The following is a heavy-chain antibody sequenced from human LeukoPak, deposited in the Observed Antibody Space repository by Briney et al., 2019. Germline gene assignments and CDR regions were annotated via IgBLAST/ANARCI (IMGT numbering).Heavy chain of an antibody. CDR1: GGSISSYY. CDR2: IYYSGST. J-gene: IGHJ4*02. Sequence: SETLSLTCTVSGGSISSYYWSWIRQPPGKGLEWIGYIYYSGSTNYNPSLKSRVTMSVDTSKNHFSLKLSSVTAADTAVYYCARANSYDGSGHYYEFAYWGQGTLVTVSS. V-gene: IGHV4-59*12. CDR3: ARANSYDGSGHYYEFAY. D-gene: IGHD3-22*01.